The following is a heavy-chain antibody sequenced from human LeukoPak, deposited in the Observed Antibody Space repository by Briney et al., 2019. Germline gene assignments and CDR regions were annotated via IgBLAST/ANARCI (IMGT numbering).Heavy chain of an antibody. Sequence: ASVKVSCKASGYTFTSYYMHWVRQAPGQGLEWMGIINPSGGSTSYAQKFQGRVTMTRDTSTSTVYMELSSLRSEDTAVYYCAREVVPAASYGGGNYWGQGTLVTVSS. CDR1: GYTFTSYY. J-gene: IGHJ4*02. V-gene: IGHV1-46*01. CDR2: INPSGGST. CDR3: AREVVPAASYGGGNY. D-gene: IGHD2-2*01.